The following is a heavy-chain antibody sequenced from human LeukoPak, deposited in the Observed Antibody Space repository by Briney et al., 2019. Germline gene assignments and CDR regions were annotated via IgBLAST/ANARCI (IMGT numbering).Heavy chain of an antibody. Sequence: GGPLRLSCGASGFTFSDYYMSWIRQAPGKGLEGVSYISSSGSTIYYADSVKGRFTTSRDNAKNSLYLQMNSLRAEDTAVYYCARDYCSGGSCYGLVDYWGQGTLVTVSS. CDR1: GFTFSDYY. J-gene: IGHJ4*02. CDR3: ARDYCSGGSCYGLVDY. CDR2: ISSSGSTI. V-gene: IGHV3-11*04. D-gene: IGHD2-15*01.